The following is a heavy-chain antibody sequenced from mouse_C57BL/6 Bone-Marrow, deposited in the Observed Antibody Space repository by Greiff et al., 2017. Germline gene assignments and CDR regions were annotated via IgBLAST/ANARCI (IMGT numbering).Heavy chain of an antibody. CDR2: ISYSGST. CDR1: GYSITSDY. D-gene: IGHD4-1*01. Sequence: EVMLVEPGPGLAKPSQTLSLTCSVTGYSITSDYWNWIRKFPGSKLEYMGYISYSGSTYYNPSLKSRISITRDTSKIQYYLLLNSVTTEDTATNYFAREDWDYAMDYWGQGTTVTVSS. V-gene: IGHV3-8*01. J-gene: IGHJ4*01. CDR3: AREDWDYAMDY.